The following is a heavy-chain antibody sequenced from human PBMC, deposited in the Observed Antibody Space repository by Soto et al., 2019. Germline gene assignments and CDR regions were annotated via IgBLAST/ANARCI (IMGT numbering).Heavy chain of an antibody. J-gene: IGHJ5*01. CDR1: GGSVRAPDW. D-gene: IGHD1-1*01. V-gene: IGHV4-4*02. CDR3: ARVRQGCSANNCYFDP. Sequence: SETLYITCTLCGGSVRAPDWWNWVRQSPDKGLEWIAEVHISGHSNYNPSLRSRVSVSIDSSKNQFYLNLNSVTAADTAIYYCARVRQGCSANNCYFDPWGQGTQVTVSS. CDR2: VHISGHS.